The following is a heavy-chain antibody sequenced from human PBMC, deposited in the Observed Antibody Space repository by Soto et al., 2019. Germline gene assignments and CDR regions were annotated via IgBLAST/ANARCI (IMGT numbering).Heavy chain of an antibody. CDR1: SGSTSPHY. D-gene: IGHD2-8*01. CDR2: IYFTGST. V-gene: IGHV4-59*11. Sequence: SETLSLTCTVSSGSTSPHYWSWIRQSPGKGLEWIAYIYFTGSTNYNPSLKSRVTISIDTSKNQSSLKLTSVTAADTAVYYCASATGANAYWGQGTLVTVSS. J-gene: IGHJ4*02. CDR3: ASATGANAY.